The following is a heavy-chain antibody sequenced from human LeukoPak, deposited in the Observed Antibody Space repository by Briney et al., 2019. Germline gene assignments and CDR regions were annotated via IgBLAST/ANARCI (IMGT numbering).Heavy chain of an antibody. V-gene: IGHV3-74*01. CDR2: INSDGRTT. Sequence: GGCLRPSCAAAGFTFSTYWMHWVRQVPGKGLVWVSRINSDGRTTGYADSVKGRFTISRDNAKNTLYLQMNSLRVEDTAVYYCGSPRTFSGRNVLDMWGQGTMVTVCS. CDR1: GFTFSTYW. D-gene: IGHD3-10*02. J-gene: IGHJ3*02. CDR3: GSPRTFSGRNVLDM.